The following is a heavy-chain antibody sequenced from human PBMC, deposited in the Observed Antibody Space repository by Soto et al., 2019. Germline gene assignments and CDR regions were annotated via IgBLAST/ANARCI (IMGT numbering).Heavy chain of an antibody. Sequence: ASVKVSCKASGYTFTSYYMHWVRQAPGQGLEWMGIINPSGGSTSYAQKFQGRVTMTRDTSTSTVYMELSSLRSEDTAVFYFARDCGGDWGGGGIRYLRHGTLVTVSS. CDR3: ARDCGGDWGGGGIRY. J-gene: IGHJ4*01. D-gene: IGHD2-21*02. CDR1: GYTFTSYY. V-gene: IGHV1-46*01. CDR2: INPSGGST.